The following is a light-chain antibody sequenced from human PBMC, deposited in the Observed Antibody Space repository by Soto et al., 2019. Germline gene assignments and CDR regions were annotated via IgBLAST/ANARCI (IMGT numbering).Light chain of an antibody. V-gene: IGKV3-20*01. J-gene: IGKJ4*01. CDR3: QQYGSSPA. CDR1: QSVTRSY. CDR2: GAS. Sequence: EIVLTQSPGTLSLSPGERATLSCRASQSVTRSYLAWYQQKPGQAPRLLIYGASSRATGIPDRFSGSGSGTDSTLTISRLEPEDFAVYYCQQYGSSPAFGGGTKVEIK.